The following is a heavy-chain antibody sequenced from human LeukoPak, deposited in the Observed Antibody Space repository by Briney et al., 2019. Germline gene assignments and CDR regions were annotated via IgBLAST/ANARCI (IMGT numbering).Heavy chain of an antibody. CDR2: IYTSGST. D-gene: IGHD2-2*02. Sequence: PSETLSLTCTVSGGSISSYYWSWIRQPAGKGLEWIGCIYTSGSTNYNPSLKSRVTMSVDTSKNQFSLKLSSVTAADTAVYYCARDVSRYCSSTSSYTGDYWGQGTLVTVSS. V-gene: IGHV4-4*07. CDR3: ARDVSRYCSSTSSYTGDY. CDR1: GGSISSYY. J-gene: IGHJ4*02.